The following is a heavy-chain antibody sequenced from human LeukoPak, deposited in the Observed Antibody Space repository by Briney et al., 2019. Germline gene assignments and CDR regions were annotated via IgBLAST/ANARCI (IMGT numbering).Heavy chain of an antibody. V-gene: IGHV3-23*01. CDR3: AKGEYQLLYGDY. D-gene: IGHD2-2*02. Sequence: AGSLRLSCAASGFTFSSYAMSWVRQAPGKWLEWVSAISGSGGSTYYADSVKGRFTISRDNSKNTLYLQMNSLRAEDTAVYYCAKGEYQLLYGDYWGQGTLVTVSS. CDR2: ISGSGGST. J-gene: IGHJ4*02. CDR1: GFTFSSYA.